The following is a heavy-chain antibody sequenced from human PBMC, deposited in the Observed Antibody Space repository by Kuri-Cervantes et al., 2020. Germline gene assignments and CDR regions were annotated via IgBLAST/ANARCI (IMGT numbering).Heavy chain of an antibody. Sequence: SETLSLTCTVSGGSISSGDYYWSWIRQPPGKVLEWIGYIYYSGSTFYNPSLKSRVTISVDTSKNQFSLELTSVTAADTAVYYCARKPYSSGWYYFDYWGQGTLVTVSS. CDR2: IYYSGST. J-gene: IGHJ4*02. CDR3: ARKPYSSGWYYFDY. CDR1: GGSISSGDYY. D-gene: IGHD6-19*01. V-gene: IGHV4-30-4*01.